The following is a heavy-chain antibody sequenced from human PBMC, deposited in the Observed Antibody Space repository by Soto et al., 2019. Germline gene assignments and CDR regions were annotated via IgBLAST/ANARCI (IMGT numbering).Heavy chain of an antibody. Sequence: PSETLSLTCAVYGGSFSGYYWSLIRQPPGKGLECIWEINHSGSTNYNPSLKSRVTISVDTSKNQFSLKLSSATAADTAVYYCAISEYASGCYYGMDVWGQGTTVTVSS. CDR1: GGSFSGYY. D-gene: IGHD3-10*01. J-gene: IGHJ6*02. V-gene: IGHV4-34*01. CDR3: AISEYASGCYYGMDV. CDR2: INHSGST.